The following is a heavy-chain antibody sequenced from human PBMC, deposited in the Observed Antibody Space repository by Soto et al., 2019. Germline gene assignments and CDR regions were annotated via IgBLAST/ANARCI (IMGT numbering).Heavy chain of an antibody. Sequence: EVQLVESGGGLVKPGGSLRLSCAASGFSFSTYSMNWVRQAPGKGLEWVSSINEDSTYIYYAGSVRGRFTISRDNAEDSLYLQMNSLRAEDTAVYYCVRDFGRYFRMGYMHVWGDGATVTVSS. CDR2: INEDSTYI. CDR1: GFSFSTYS. V-gene: IGHV3-21*02. D-gene: IGHD3-9*01. J-gene: IGHJ6*03. CDR3: VRDFGRYFRMGYMHV.